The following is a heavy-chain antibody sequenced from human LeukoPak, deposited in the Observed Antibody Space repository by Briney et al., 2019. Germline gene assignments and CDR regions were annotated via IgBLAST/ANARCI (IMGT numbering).Heavy chain of an antibody. CDR1: GFTFSDAW. CDR2: IKNKIDGGTT. Sequence: GGSLRLSCAGSGFTFSDAWMSWVRQVPGEGLEWVARIKNKIDGGTTDYAAPVKGRFTISRDDSQNTAYLQMNSLKTEDTAPYYCTTRGGFGYWGQGTLVTVSS. J-gene: IGHJ4*02. V-gene: IGHV3-15*01. D-gene: IGHD2-15*01. CDR3: TTRGGFGY.